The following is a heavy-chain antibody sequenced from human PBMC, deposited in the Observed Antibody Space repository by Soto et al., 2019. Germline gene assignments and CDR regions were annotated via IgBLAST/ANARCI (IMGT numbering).Heavy chain of an antibody. CDR3: GNWYDS. CDR1: GFTFSSYE. CDR2: ISSSGSTI. D-gene: IGHD3-3*01. J-gene: IGHJ5*01. V-gene: IGHV3-48*03. Sequence: GGSLRLSCAASGFTFSSYEMNWVRQAPGKGLEWVSYISSSGSTIYYADSVKGRFTISRDNAKNSLYLQMNSLRAEAMVFSSVGNWYDSWGQGTLVTVSS.